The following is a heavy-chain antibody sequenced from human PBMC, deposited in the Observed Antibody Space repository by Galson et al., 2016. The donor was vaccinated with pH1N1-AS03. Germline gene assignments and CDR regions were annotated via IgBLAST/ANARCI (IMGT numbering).Heavy chain of an antibody. V-gene: IGHV6-1*01. Sequence: CAISGDSVSSNSAAWNWIRLSPSRGLEWLGRTYYRSRWKNDYAVSVKSRIIINPDTSKNQFSLQLNSVTPEDTAIYYCAGMQLGALHFWGRGTLVTDSS. CDR3: AGMQLGALHF. J-gene: IGHJ4*02. D-gene: IGHD1-1*01. CDR2: TYYRSRWKN. CDR1: GDSVSSNSAA.